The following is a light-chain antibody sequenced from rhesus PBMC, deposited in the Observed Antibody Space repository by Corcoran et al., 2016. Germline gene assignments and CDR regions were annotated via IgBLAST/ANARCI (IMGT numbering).Light chain of an antibody. CDR3: QQYINRPRT. CDR2: KAS. CDR1: QGISSW. Sequence: DIQMTQSPSSLSASVGDTVTITCRASQGISSWLAWYQQKPGKAPKHLISKASSLQMGVPSRFSGSGSGTDFTLTISSLQSEDFATYYCQQYINRPRTFGQGTKVEIK. J-gene: IGKJ1*01. V-gene: IGKV1-22*01.